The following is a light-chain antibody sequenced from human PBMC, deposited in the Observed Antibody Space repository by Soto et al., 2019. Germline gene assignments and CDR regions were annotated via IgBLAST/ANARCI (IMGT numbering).Light chain of an antibody. CDR3: CSYVSGSTFYV. CDR2: EGS. Sequence: QSALTQPASVSGSPGQSITISCTGTSIDVGSYNLVSWYQQYPGKAPKLMIYEGSKRPLGVSNRFSGSKSGNTASLTISGLQAEDEADYYCCSYVSGSTFYVFGTGTKVTVL. J-gene: IGLJ1*01. V-gene: IGLV2-23*01. CDR1: SIDVGSYNL.